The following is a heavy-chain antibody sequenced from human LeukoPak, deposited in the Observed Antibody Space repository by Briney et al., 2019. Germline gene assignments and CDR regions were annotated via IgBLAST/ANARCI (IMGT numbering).Heavy chain of an antibody. Sequence: SVKVSCKASGDTFNNYIITWLRQAPGQGLEWMGGVMPLFNTPNYAQKFQGRITIITDASTHTSYMELRSLRSEDTAVYSCARVDRHHFYMDVWGKGTTVTVSS. CDR3: ARVDRHHFYMDV. V-gene: IGHV1-69*05. D-gene: IGHD1-14*01. CDR2: VMPLFNTP. J-gene: IGHJ6*03. CDR1: GDTFNNYI.